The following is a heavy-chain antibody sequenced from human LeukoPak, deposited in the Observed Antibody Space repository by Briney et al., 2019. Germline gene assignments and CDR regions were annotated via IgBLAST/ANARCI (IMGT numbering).Heavy chain of an antibody. J-gene: IGHJ3*02. CDR2: VYSSGIT. D-gene: IGHD2-2*01. CDR3: ARENDCSSTSYSDDAFDI. V-gene: IGHV4-59*11. CDR1: GGSIDNHY. Sequence: SETLSLTCTVSGGSIDNHYCCWIRQPPGKGLEWIGYVYSSGITNYNPSLKSRVTISVDTSKNQFSLKLSSVTAADTAVYYCARENDCSSTSYSDDAFDIWGQGTMVTVSS.